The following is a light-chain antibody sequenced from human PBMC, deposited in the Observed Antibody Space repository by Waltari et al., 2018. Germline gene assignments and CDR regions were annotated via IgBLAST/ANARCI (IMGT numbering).Light chain of an antibody. V-gene: IGKV3D-15*01. Sequence: EVVMTQSPATLSVSPGERATLPCRASQSIATDLAWYQNKPGQAPRLLIYHASTRATAIPTRFRGSGSGTDFTLTISGLQSEDSAVYYCQQYNRWPPLTFGGGTKVEI. CDR1: QSIATD. J-gene: IGKJ4*01. CDR2: HAS. CDR3: QQYNRWPPLT.